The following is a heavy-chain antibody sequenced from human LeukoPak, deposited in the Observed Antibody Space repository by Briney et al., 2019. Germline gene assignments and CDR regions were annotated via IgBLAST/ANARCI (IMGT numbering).Heavy chain of an antibody. CDR1: GFTFSSYA. CDR2: ISGSGGST. Sequence: PGGSLGLSCAASGFTFSSYAMSWARQAPGKGLEWVSAISGSGGSTYYADSVKGRFTISRDNSKNTLYLQMNSLRAEDTAVYYCAKDNAIIVVVVAATHFDYWGQGTLVTVSS. CDR3: AKDNAIIVVVVAATHFDY. D-gene: IGHD2-15*01. J-gene: IGHJ4*02. V-gene: IGHV3-23*01.